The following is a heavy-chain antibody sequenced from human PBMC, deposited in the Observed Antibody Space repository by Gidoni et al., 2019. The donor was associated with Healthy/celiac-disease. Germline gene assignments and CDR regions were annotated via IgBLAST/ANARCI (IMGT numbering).Heavy chain of an antibody. CDR2: IYYSGST. J-gene: IGHJ4*02. Sequence: QLQLQESVPGLVKPSETLSLTCTVSGGSISSSSYYWGWIRQPPGKGLEWIGSIYYSGSTYYNPSLKSRVTISVDTSKNQFSLKLSSVTAADTAVYYCARRRKSIAVAVIDYWGQGTLVTVSS. V-gene: IGHV4-39*01. D-gene: IGHD6-19*01. CDR1: GGSISSSSYY. CDR3: ARRRKSIAVAVIDY.